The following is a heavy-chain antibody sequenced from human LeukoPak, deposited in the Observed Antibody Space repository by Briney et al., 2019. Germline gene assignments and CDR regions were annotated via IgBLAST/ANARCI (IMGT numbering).Heavy chain of an antibody. CDR2: TYPGDSDT. D-gene: IGHD4-17*01. V-gene: IGHV5-51*01. CDR1: GYSFTTYW. J-gene: IGHJ3*02. Sequence: GESLKISCKASGYSFTTYWIAWVRQMPGKGLEWMGITYPGDSDTRYSPSFQGQVTISADKSISTAYLQWSSLKASDTAMYYCARHRVYGGHDAFDIWGQGTMVTVSS. CDR3: ARHRVYGGHDAFDI.